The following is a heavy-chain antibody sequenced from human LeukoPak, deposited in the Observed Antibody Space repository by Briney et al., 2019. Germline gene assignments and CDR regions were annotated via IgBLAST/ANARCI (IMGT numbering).Heavy chain of an antibody. V-gene: IGHV1-46*01. Sequence: ASVKVSCKASGYTFTSCYMHWVRQAPGQGLEWMGIINPSGGSTSYAQKFQGRVTMTRDTSTSTVYMELSSLRSEDTAVYYCARDSDIVVVPAAVWFDPWGQGTLVTVSS. CDR2: INPSGGST. D-gene: IGHD2-2*01. CDR3: ARDSDIVVVPAAVWFDP. CDR1: GYTFTSCY. J-gene: IGHJ5*02.